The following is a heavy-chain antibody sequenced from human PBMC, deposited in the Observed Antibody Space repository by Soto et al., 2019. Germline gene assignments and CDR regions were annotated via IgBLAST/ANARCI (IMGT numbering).Heavy chain of an antibody. V-gene: IGHV4-61*01. D-gene: IGHD3-9*01. CDR1: GHSIGIGFYC. Sequence: SETRALTSPLSGHSIGIGFYCWVRIREPPGKGLEWIGYIYYSGSTNYNPSLKSRVTISVDTSKNQFSLKLSSVTAADTAVYYCARVIYYDISNHWLDPWGQGTLVTVSS. CDR3: ARVIYYDISNHWLDP. CDR2: IYYSGST. J-gene: IGHJ5*02.